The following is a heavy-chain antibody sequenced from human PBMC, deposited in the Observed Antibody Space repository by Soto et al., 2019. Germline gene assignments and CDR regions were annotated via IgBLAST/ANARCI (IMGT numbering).Heavy chain of an antibody. J-gene: IGHJ4*02. D-gene: IGHD3-22*01. CDR1: GFTFSSYW. V-gene: IGHV3-74*01. CDR2: IKSDGTST. Sequence: GGSLRLSCAASGFTFSSYWMHWVRQAPGKGLVWVSHIKSDGTSTSYADSVKGRFTISRDNAKSTLFLQMNSLSAEDTAVYYCVRGLGGFGKLITGYWGQGALVTVSS. CDR3: VRGLGGFGKLITGY.